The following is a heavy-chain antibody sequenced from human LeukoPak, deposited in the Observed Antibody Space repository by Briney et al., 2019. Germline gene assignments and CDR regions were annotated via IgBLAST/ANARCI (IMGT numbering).Heavy chain of an antibody. Sequence: GGSLRLSCAASGFIFSSYSMNWVRQAPGKGLEWVSTISGTGGTTYYADSVKGRFTISRDNSKNTLFLQFNSLRADDTAVYYCAKGRGTTVTAAANYWGQGTLVTVSS. J-gene: IGHJ4*02. V-gene: IGHV3-23*01. CDR1: GFIFSSYS. CDR3: AKGRGTTVTAAANY. D-gene: IGHD4-17*01. CDR2: ISGTGGTT.